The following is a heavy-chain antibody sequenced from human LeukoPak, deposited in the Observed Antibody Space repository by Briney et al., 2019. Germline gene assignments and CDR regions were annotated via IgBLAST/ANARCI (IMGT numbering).Heavy chain of an antibody. CDR1: GFTFTSYE. V-gene: IGHV3-48*03. D-gene: IGHD1-1*01. Sequence: GGSLRLSCAASGFTFTSYEMNWVRQAPGKGLEWVSYISSSGTAIYHADSVKGRFTISRDNAQNSLFLQMNSLRAEDTAVYYCVRTGRFDWNFDSWGQGTLVTVSS. CDR3: VRTGRFDWNFDS. J-gene: IGHJ4*02. CDR2: ISSSGTAI.